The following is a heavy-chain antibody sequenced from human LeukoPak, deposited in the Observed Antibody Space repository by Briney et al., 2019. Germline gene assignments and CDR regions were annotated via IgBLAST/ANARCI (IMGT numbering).Heavy chain of an antibody. V-gene: IGHV3-30-3*01. CDR1: GFTFSSYA. D-gene: IGHD3-22*01. CDR2: ISYDGSNE. Sequence: GGSLRLSCAASGFTFSSYAMHWVRQAPGKGLEWVAVISYDGSNEYYADSVKGRFTISRDNSKNTLYLQMNSLRAEDTAVYYCARGSYYDSSGYYSNWGQGTLVTVSS. CDR3: ARGSYYDSSGYYSN. J-gene: IGHJ4*02.